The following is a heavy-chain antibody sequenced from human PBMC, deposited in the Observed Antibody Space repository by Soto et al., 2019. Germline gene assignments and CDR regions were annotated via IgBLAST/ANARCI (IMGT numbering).Heavy chain of an antibody. J-gene: IGHJ4*02. V-gene: IGHV5-51*01. CDR3: ARHPPDYYDSSGFDY. CDR2: IYPGDSDT. CDR1: GYSFTSYW. Sequence: GESLKISCKGSGYSFTSYWIGWVRQMPGKGLEWMGIIYPGDSDTRYSPSFQGQVTISADKSISTAYLQWSSLKASDTAMYYCARHPPDYYDSSGFDYWGQGTLVTVSS. D-gene: IGHD3-22*01.